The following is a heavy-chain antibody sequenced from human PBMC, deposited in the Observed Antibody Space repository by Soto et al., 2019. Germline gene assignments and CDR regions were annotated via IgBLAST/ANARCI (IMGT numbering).Heavy chain of an antibody. CDR3: ARSSSWPVYYFDS. J-gene: IGHJ4*02. Sequence: PGESLKISCKGSGYSFTSYWIAWVRQVPGKGLELMGVIYPGDSDIRYSPSFQGQVTISADKSITTAYLQWSSLKASDTAMYYCARSSSWPVYYFDSWGQGTLVTVSS. V-gene: IGHV5-51*01. D-gene: IGHD6-13*01. CDR1: GYSFTSYW. CDR2: IYPGDSDI.